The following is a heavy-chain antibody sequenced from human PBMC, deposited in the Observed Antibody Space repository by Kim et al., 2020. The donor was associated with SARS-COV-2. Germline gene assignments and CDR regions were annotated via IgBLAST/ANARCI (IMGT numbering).Heavy chain of an antibody. J-gene: IGHJ3*02. CDR1: GYTLTELS. Sequence: ASVKVSCKVSGYTLTELSMHWVRQAPGKGLEWMGGFDPEDGETIYAQKFQGRVTMTEDTSTDTAYMELSSLRSEDTAVYYCATAVATISGDAFDIWGQGTIVTVSS. CDR2: FDPEDGET. CDR3: ATAVATISGDAFDI. D-gene: IGHD5-12*01. V-gene: IGHV1-24*01.